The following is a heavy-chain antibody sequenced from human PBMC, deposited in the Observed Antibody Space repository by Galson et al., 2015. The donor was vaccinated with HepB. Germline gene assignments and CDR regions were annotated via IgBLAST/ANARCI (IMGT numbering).Heavy chain of an antibody. CDR2: LYWDDDK. Sequence: PALVKPTQTLTLTYTFTGFSLSTSGVGVGWIRQPPGKALEWLALLYWDDDKRYSPALQSRLTITKDTSKSQVVLTVTNMDPVDTATYYCAHRRLNLGWERILFDYWGQGTLVTVSS. CDR1: GFSLSTSGVG. CDR3: AHRRLNLGWERILFDY. J-gene: IGHJ4*02. D-gene: IGHD1-26*01. V-gene: IGHV2-5*02.